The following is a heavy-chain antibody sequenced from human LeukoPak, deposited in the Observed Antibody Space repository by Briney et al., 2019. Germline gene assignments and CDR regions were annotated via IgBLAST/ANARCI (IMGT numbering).Heavy chain of an antibody. CDR2: INPNSGGT. J-gene: IGHJ6*02. V-gene: IGHV1-2*02. CDR1: GYTFTGYY. CDR3: ARDLEGYDILTGPRYYYGMDV. D-gene: IGHD3-9*01. Sequence: ASVKVSCKAFGYTFTGYYMHWVRQAPGQGLEWMGWINPNSGGTNYAQKFQGRVTMTRDTSISTAYMELSRLRSDDTAVYYCARDLEGYDILTGPRYYYGMDVWGQGTTVTVSS.